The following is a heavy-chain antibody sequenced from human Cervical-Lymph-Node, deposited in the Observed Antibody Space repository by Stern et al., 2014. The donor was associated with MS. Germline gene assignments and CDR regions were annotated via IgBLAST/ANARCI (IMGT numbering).Heavy chain of an antibody. CDR2: ISYDGSNK. V-gene: IGHV3-30*03. J-gene: IGHJ6*02. CDR1: GFTFSRYA. D-gene: IGHD4-17*01. Sequence: VQLVESGGGVVRPGRSLRLSCATSGFTFSRYAVLWVRQAPGKGLEWGAAISYDGSNKFYGDSVTGRFTISRDNSKNTLFLQMNNLRPEDSGVYHCARDRLDGDYVYYYGLDVWGQGTTVTVSS. CDR3: ARDRLDGDYVYYYGLDV.